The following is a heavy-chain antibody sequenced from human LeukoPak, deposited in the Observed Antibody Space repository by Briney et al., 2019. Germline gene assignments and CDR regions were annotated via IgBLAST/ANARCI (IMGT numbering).Heavy chain of an antibody. CDR3: ARVTSDGGSDY. V-gene: IGHV3-7*03. Sequence: GGSLGLSCAASGFTFSSHWMTWVRQPPGKGLEWVANIKQDGSEKYYVDSVKGRFTISRDNAKNSLYLQMNSLRAEDTAVYFCARVTSDGGSDYWGQGTLVTVSS. CDR2: IKQDGSEK. D-gene: IGHD3-16*01. J-gene: IGHJ4*02. CDR1: GFTFSSHW.